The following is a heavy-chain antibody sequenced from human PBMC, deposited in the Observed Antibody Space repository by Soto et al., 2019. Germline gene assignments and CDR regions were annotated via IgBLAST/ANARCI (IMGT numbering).Heavy chain of an antibody. CDR3: ARDSQLWMLFYFDP. Sequence: ASVKVSCKASGYTFSTYGISWVRRAPGQGLQWMGWISAYNGNTYYTQNLQDRVTMTTDKSTNTAYMELRSLRSDDTAVYYCARDSQLWMLFYFDPWGQGTQVTVSS. J-gene: IGHJ4*02. D-gene: IGHD2-8*01. CDR2: ISAYNGNT. CDR1: GYTFSTYG. V-gene: IGHV1-18*01.